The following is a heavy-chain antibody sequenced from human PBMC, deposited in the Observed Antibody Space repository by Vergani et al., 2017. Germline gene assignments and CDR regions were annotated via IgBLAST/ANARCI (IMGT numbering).Heavy chain of an antibody. CDR3: ARRSGIVYDIFSGTQYFFDF. J-gene: IGHJ4*02. Sequence: QVRLQESGPGLVRPSETLSLTCTVSGGSLTPYYWSWIRQSPGKGLEWIGNIYFNGHTKYNPSLKSRVTISADTSNNHFSLRLNSLTAADTAVYYCARRSGIVYDIFSGTQYFFDFWGQGTLVTVSS. CDR1: GGSLTPYY. CDR2: IYFNGHT. V-gene: IGHV4-59*12. D-gene: IGHD3-9*01.